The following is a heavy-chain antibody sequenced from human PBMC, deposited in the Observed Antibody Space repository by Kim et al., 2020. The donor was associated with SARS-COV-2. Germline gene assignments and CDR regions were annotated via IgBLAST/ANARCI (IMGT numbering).Heavy chain of an antibody. D-gene: IGHD6-13*01. Sequence: SETLSLTCTVSGGSISSGGYYWSWIRQHPGKGLEWIGYIYYSGSTYYNPSLKSRVTISVDTSKNQFSLKLSSVTAADTAVYYCARDRGIAAAKRHYYGMDVWGQGTTVTVSS. J-gene: IGHJ6*02. CDR2: IYYSGST. CDR3: ARDRGIAAAKRHYYGMDV. CDR1: GGSISSGGYY. V-gene: IGHV4-31*03.